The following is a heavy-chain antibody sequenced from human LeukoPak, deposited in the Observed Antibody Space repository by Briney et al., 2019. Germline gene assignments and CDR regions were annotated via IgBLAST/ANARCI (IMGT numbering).Heavy chain of an antibody. CDR2: IYYSGST. J-gene: IGHJ5*02. CDR1: GGSISSSSYY. CDR3: AGHMTGSLNWFDP. V-gene: IGHV4-39*01. Sequence: PSETLSLTCTVSGGSISSSSYYWGWIRQPPGKGLEWIGSIYYSGSTYYNPSLKSRVTISVDTSKNQFSLKLSSVAAADTAVYYCAGHMTGSLNWFDPWGPGTLVTVSS. D-gene: IGHD2-15*01.